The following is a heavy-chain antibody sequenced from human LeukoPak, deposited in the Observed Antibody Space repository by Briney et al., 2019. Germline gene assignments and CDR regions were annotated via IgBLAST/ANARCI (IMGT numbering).Heavy chain of an antibody. CDR3: ASLYSSSWPDAFDI. D-gene: IGHD6-13*01. CDR2: IYTSGST. V-gene: IGHV4-61*02. CDR1: GGSISSGIYY. Sequence: SETLSLTCTVSGGSISSGIYYWSWIRQPPGKGLEWIGRIYTSGSTNYNPSLKSRVTISVDTSKNQFSLKLSSVTAADTAVYYCASLYSSSWPDAFDIWGQGTMVTVSS. J-gene: IGHJ3*02.